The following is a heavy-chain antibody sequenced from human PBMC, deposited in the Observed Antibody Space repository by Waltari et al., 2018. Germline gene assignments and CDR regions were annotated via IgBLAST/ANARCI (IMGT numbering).Heavy chain of an antibody. CDR3: AKDRIRGVTTVGYGMDV. Sequence: QVQLVESGGGVVQPGGSLRLSCAASGFTFSSYGMHWVRQAPGKGLEWVAFIRYDGSNKYDADSVKGRFTISSDNSKNTLYLQMNSLRAEDTAVYYCAKDRIRGVTTVGYGMDVWGQGTTVIVSS. CDR2: IRYDGSNK. J-gene: IGHJ6*02. V-gene: IGHV3-30*02. CDR1: GFTFSSYG. D-gene: IGHD3-10*01.